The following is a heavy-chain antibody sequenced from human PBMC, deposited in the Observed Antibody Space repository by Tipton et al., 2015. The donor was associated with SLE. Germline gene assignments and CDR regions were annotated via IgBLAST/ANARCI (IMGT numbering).Heavy chain of an antibody. CDR2: MNPNNGNT. CDR3: ARGPTVTTTYYYYYIDV. V-gene: IGHV1-8*03. D-gene: IGHD4-17*01. Sequence: QLVQSGAEVKKPGASVKVSCKASGYTFTSYDINWVRQATGRGLEWMGWMNPNNGNTGYAQKFQGRVTIIRNTSISTAYMELSSLRSEDTAVYYYARGPTVTTTYYYYYIDVWGKGTTVTVSS. J-gene: IGHJ6*03. CDR1: GYTFTSYD.